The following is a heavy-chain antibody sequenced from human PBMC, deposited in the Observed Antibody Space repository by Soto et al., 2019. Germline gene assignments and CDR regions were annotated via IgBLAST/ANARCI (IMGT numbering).Heavy chain of an antibody. J-gene: IGHJ4*02. CDR1: GFTFSNAW. Sequence: GGSLRLSCAASGFTFSNAWMNWVRQALGKGLEWVGRIKSKTDGGTTDYAAPVKGRFTISRDDSKNTLYLQMNSLKTEDTAVYYCTTHLLNYYGSGSYPSYFDYWGQGTLVTVSS. D-gene: IGHD3-10*01. CDR3: TTHLLNYYGSGSYPSYFDY. CDR2: IKSKTDGGTT. V-gene: IGHV3-15*07.